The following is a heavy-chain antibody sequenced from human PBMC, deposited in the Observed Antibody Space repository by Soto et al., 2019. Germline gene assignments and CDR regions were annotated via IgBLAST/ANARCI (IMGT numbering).Heavy chain of an antibody. J-gene: IGHJ6*02. V-gene: IGHV3-30-3*01. D-gene: IGHD1-26*01. CDR3: ARDLEGRRGEVVGDYYYYYGMDV. CDR2: ISYDGSNK. Sequence: WGSLRLSCAASGFTFSSYAMHWVRQAPGKGLEWVAVISYDGSNKYYADSVKGRFTISRDNSKNTLYLQMNSLRAEDTAVYYCARDLEGRRGEVVGDYYYYYGMDVWGQGTTVTVSS. CDR1: GFTFSSYA.